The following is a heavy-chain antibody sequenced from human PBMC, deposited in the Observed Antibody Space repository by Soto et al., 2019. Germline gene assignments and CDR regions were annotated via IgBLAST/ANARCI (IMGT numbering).Heavy chain of an antibody. Sequence: SETLSLTCTVSGGSISSSSYYWGWIRQPPGKGLEWIGSIYYSGSTYYNPSLKSRVTISVDTSKNQFSLKLSSVTAADTAVYYCAYPLWFGELLPYYYGMDVWGQGTTVTVSS. D-gene: IGHD3-10*01. V-gene: IGHV4-39*01. CDR2: IYYSGST. CDR1: GGSISSSSYY. J-gene: IGHJ6*02. CDR3: AYPLWFGELLPYYYGMDV.